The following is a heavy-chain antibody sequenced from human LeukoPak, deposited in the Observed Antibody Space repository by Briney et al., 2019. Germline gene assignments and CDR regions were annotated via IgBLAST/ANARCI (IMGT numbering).Heavy chain of an antibody. V-gene: IGHV4-39*01. J-gene: IGHJ5*02. CDR2: IYYSGST. D-gene: IGHD3/OR15-3a*01. CDR3: ATLLDPTGWFDP. Sequence: PSETLSLTCTVSGGSISSSSYYRGWIRQPPGKGLEWIASIYYSGSTYYNPSLKSRVTISVNTSTNQFSLKLSSVSAADTAVYYCATLLDPTGWFDPWGQGTLVTVSS. CDR1: GGSISSSSYY.